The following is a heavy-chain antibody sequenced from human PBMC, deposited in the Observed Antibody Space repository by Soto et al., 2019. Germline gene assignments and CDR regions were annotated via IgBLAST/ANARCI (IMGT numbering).Heavy chain of an antibody. V-gene: IGHV3-7*01. CDR2: INQGGSEK. J-gene: IGHJ4*02. CDR3: ARYPGTYYLDY. CDR1: GFTFSTYW. Sequence: GGSLRLSCAASGFTFSTYWMSWVRQAPGKGLEWVANINQGGSEKNYVDSVKGRFTISRDNAKNSLYLQMSSLRADDTAVYYCARYPGTYYLDYWGQGTLVTVSS.